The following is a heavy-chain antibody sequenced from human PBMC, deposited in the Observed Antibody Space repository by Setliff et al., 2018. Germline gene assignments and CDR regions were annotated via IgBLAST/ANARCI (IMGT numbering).Heavy chain of an antibody. V-gene: IGHV4-39*01. D-gene: IGHD2-21*02. J-gene: IGHJ4*02. Sequence: TLSLTCTVSRGSISNNAYYWAWIRQPPGKGLEWIGSIYNSGNTYYNSSLKSRVTIFVDTSKNQFSLKLSSVAAADTAVYYCARGFDVCGGGACYTDGPYYFDYWGLGTLVTVSS. CDR1: RGSISNNAYY. CDR2: IYNSGNT. CDR3: ARGFDVCGGGACYTDGPYYFDY.